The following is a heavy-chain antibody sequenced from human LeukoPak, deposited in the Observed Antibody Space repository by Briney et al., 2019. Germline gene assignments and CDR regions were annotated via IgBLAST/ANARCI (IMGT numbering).Heavy chain of an antibody. D-gene: IGHD6-19*01. CDR3: ARHQRGSGWSNFDY. J-gene: IGHJ4*02. Sequence: SETLSLTCAVYGGSISFYYWSWIRQPPGKGLEWIGYIYYSGSTNYNPSLKSRVTISVDTSKNQFSLKLSSVTAADTAVYYCARHQRGSGWSNFDYWGQGTLVTVSS. CDR1: GGSISFYY. V-gene: IGHV4-59*08. CDR2: IYYSGST.